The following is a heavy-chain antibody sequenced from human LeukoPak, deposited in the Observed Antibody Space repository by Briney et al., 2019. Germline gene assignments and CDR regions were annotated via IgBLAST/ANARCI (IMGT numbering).Heavy chain of an antibody. CDR2: IKQDGSEK. V-gene: IGHV3-7*01. J-gene: IGHJ2*01. D-gene: IGHD2-8*02. CDR3: ARVRTEWYIDL. Sequence: PGVSLRLSCAASGFIFSTYWVTWVRQAPGMGLEWVANIKQDGSEKFYVDSVKGRFTISRDNAKNSLYLQMNSLRAEDTAVYYCARVRTEWYIDLWGRGTLVTVST. CDR1: GFIFSTYW.